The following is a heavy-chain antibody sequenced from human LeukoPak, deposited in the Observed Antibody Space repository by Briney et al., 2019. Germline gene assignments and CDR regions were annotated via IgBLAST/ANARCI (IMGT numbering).Heavy chain of an antibody. CDR2: ISYDGSNK. J-gene: IGHJ4*02. Sequence: GGSLRLSCAASGFTFSSYAMHWVRQAPGKGLEWVAVISYDGSNKYYADSVKGRFTISRDNSKNTLYLQMNSLRAEDTAVYYCARADYDYVWGSYRLFDYWGQGTLVTVSS. V-gene: IGHV3-30-3*01. CDR1: GFTFSSYA. CDR3: ARADYDYVWGSYRLFDY. D-gene: IGHD3-16*02.